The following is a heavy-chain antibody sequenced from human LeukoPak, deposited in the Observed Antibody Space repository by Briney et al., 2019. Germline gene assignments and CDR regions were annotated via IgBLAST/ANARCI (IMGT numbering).Heavy chain of an antibody. V-gene: IGHV3-30-3*01. CDR1: GFTFSSYA. Sequence: GGSLRLSCAASGFTFSSYAMHWVRQAPGKGLEWVAVILYDGSNKYYADSVKGRFTISRDNSKNTLYLQMNSLRAEDTAVYYCAREAVQLSLGYWGQGTLVTVSS. CDR2: ILYDGSNK. D-gene: IGHD2/OR15-2a*01. CDR3: AREAVQLSLGY. J-gene: IGHJ4*02.